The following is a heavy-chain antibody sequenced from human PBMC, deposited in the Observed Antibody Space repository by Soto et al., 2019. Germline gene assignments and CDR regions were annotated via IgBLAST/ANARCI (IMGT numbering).Heavy chain of an antibody. CDR3: ARGGRTYGLDV. V-gene: IGHV1-18*04. CDR1: GYTFTSFS. J-gene: IGHJ6*02. D-gene: IGHD1-26*01. CDR2: ISAYNGDT. Sequence: ASVKVSCKTSGYTFTSFSITWVRQAPGQGLEWMGWISAYNGDTDHAQNPQGRVTMTTDTSTSTAYMEMRSLRSDDTAVYYCARGGRTYGLDVWGQGTTVTVSS.